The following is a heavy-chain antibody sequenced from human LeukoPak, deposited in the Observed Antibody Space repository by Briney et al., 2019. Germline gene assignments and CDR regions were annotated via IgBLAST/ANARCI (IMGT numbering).Heavy chain of an antibody. V-gene: IGHV3-21*01. J-gene: IGHJ6*02. CDR3: ARAPIGPLDAYYYYGMDV. Sequence: GGSLRLSCAASGFTFSSYAMNWVRQAPGKGLEWVSSIRSSSSYIYYADSVKGRFTISRDNAKNSLYLQVNSLRAEDTAVYYCARAPIGPLDAYYYYGMDVWGQGTTVTVSS. CDR1: GFTFSSYA. D-gene: IGHD1-1*01. CDR2: IRSSSSYI.